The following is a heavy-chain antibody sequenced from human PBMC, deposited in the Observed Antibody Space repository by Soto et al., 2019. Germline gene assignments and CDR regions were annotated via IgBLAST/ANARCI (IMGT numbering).Heavy chain of an antibody. CDR1: GFAFSTYG. D-gene: IGHD1-26*01. CDR2: IWYDGSNK. CDR3: ARAVGRYDY. Sequence: QVQLVESGGGVVQPGRSLRLSCAASGFAFSTYGIHWVRKAPGKGLEWVAVIWYDGSNKYYADSVKGRFTISRDNSKNTLYLQMESLRAEDTAVYYCARAVGRYDYWGHGTLVTVSS. V-gene: IGHV3-33*01. J-gene: IGHJ4*01.